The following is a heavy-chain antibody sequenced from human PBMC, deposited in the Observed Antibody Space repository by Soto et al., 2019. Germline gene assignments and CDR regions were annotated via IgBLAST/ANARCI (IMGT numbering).Heavy chain of an antibody. D-gene: IGHD3-10*01. V-gene: IGHV3-30*18. J-gene: IGHJ6*02. CDR3: AKGVEVRGVIYYYGMDV. Sequence: QVQLVESGGGVVQPGRSLRLSCAASGFTFSSYGMHWVRQAPGKGLEWVAVISYDGSNKYYADSVKGRFTISRDNSKNXXYLQMNSLRAEDTAVYYCAKGVEVRGVIYYYGMDVWGQGTTVTVSS. CDR2: ISYDGSNK. CDR1: GFTFSSYG.